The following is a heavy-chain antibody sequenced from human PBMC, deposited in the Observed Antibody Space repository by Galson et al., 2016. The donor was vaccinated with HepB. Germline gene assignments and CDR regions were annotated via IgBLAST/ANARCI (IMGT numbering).Heavy chain of an antibody. V-gene: IGHV4-59*08. CDR3: ARQHPTGDAPDL. CDR1: GGPMKPYY. D-gene: IGHD4-17*01. Sequence: SETLSLTCTISGGPMKPYYWAWFRQSPEMGLEWVGSITYSGTTYYNPSLKSRVTVSVDTSRDHFSLMLESVTAADTAVYYCARQHPTGDAPDLWGQGTLVTVSS. CDR2: ITYSGTT. J-gene: IGHJ5*02.